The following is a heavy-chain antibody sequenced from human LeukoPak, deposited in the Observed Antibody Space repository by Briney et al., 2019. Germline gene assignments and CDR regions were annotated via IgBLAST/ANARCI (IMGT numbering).Heavy chain of an antibody. V-gene: IGHV4-59*01. Sequence: SETLSLTCTVSGGSINGYYWSWIRQPPEKGLEWIGYIYCRGSTNYNPSLKSRVTMSVDTSRNQFSLKLSSMTAADTAVYYCARADYDTSAYYYTFDYWGQGTLVTVSS. CDR1: GGSINGYY. CDR3: ARADYDTSAYYYTFDY. CDR2: IYCRGST. J-gene: IGHJ4*02. D-gene: IGHD3-22*01.